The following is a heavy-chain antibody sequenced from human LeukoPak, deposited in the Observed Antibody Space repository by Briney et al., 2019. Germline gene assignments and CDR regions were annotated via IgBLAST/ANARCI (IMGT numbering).Heavy chain of an antibody. D-gene: IGHD2-15*01. CDR3: ARVECSGGSCHSPFDY. V-gene: IGHV1-18*01. J-gene: IGHJ4*02. CDR2: ISAYNGNT. Sequence: GASVKVSCKASGYTFTSYGISWVRQAPGQGLEWMGWISAYNGNTNYAQKLQGRVTMTRNTSISTAYMELSSLRSEDTAVYYCARVECSGGSCHSPFDYWGQGTLVTVSS. CDR1: GYTFTSYG.